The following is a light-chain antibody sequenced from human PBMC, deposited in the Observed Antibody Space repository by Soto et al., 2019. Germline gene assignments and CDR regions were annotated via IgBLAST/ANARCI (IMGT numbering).Light chain of an antibody. J-gene: IGLJ2*01. Sequence: SYELTQPPSVSVAPGQTARITCGGNNIGSKSVHWYQQKPGQAPVLVVYDESDRPSGIPERFSGSNSGNTATLTISRVEAGDEADYYCQVWDSSSDHPGVVFGGGTKLTVL. CDR1: NIGSKS. CDR2: DES. V-gene: IGLV3-21*02. CDR3: QVWDSSSDHPGVV.